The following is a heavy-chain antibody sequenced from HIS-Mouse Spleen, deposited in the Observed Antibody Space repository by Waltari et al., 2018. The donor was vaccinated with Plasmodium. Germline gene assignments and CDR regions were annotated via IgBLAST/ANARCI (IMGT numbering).Heavy chain of an antibody. CDR3: ARRGGSYYYFDY. CDR2: IYYSGGT. Sequence: QLQLQESGPGLVKPSETLSLTRTVSGGSIRSSSYYWGWIRQPPGKGLEWMGSIYYSGGTYYNPSLKSRVTISVDTSKNQFSLKLSSVTAADTAVYYCARRGGSYYYFDYWGQGTLVTVSS. J-gene: IGHJ4*02. V-gene: IGHV4-39*01. CDR1: GGSIRSSSYY. D-gene: IGHD1-26*01.